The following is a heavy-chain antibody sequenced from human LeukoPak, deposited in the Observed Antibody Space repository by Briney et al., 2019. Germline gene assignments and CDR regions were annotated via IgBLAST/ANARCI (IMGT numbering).Heavy chain of an antibody. CDR3: ARVPSSTSLSIDY. Sequence: GGSLRLSCAASGFTFSSYSMNWVRQAPGKGLEWVSSVSSSSSYMYYADSVKGRFTISRDNAKNSLYLQMNSLRAEDTAVYYCARVPSSTSLSIDYWGQGTLVTVSS. J-gene: IGHJ4*02. V-gene: IGHV3-21*01. CDR2: VSSSSSYM. D-gene: IGHD2-2*01. CDR1: GFTFSSYS.